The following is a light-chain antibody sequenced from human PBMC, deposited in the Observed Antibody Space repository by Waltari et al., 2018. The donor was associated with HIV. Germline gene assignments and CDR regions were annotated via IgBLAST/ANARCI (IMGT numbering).Light chain of an antibody. CDR1: QSVNSNY. J-gene: IGKJ1*01. CDR3: QQYGSSPRT. CDR2: GAS. Sequence: EIVLTQSPGTLSFSPGDRATLSCRASQSVNSNYLAWYQQKPGQAPSLLIYGASSRATGIPNRFRGSGSGTDFTLTISSLEPEDSAVYYCQQYGSSPRTFGQGTNVEIK. V-gene: IGKV3-20*01.